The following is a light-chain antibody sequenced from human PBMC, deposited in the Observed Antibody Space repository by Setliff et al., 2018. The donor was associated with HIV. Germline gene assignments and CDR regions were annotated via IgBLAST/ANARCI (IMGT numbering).Light chain of an antibody. J-gene: IGLJ1*01. V-gene: IGLV2-14*01. Sequence: QSALTQPASVSGSPGQSITISCTGTSSDVGGYNYVSWYQQHPGKAPKLIIYDVSKRPSGVSNRFSGSKSGNTASLTISGLQAEDEADYYCCSYTSTTLYVFGTGTKVTVL. CDR3: CSYTSTTLYV. CDR1: SSDVGGYNY. CDR2: DVS.